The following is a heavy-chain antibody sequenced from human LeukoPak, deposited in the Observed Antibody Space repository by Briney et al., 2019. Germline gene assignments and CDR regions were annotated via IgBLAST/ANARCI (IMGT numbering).Heavy chain of an antibody. Sequence: SETLSLTCAVSGGSISSSNWWSWVRQPPGKGLEWIGEIYHSGSTNYNPSLKSRVTISVDTSKNQFSLKLSSVTAADTAVYYCARGTSGRRLLYGWFDPWGQGTLVTVSS. D-gene: IGHD2-2*02. CDR1: GGSISSSNW. V-gene: IGHV4-4*02. J-gene: IGHJ5*02. CDR3: ARGTSGRRLLYGWFDP. CDR2: IYHSGST.